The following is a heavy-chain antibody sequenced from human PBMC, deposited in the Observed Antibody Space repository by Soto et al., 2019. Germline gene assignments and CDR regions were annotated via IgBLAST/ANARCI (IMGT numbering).Heavy chain of an antibody. D-gene: IGHD2-2*01. CDR2: IYYSGTT. V-gene: IGHV4-61*01. Sequence: PSETLSLTCSVSGGSVSSDRNYWSWIRQPPGKGLEWIGYIYYSGTTNYNPSLKSRVTIALDRAKNQFSLKVSSVTAADTAIYYCARLGGYCANASCYGYYAIDVWGQGTTVTV. J-gene: IGHJ6*02. CDR3: ARLGGYCANASCYGYYAIDV. CDR1: GGSVSSDRNY.